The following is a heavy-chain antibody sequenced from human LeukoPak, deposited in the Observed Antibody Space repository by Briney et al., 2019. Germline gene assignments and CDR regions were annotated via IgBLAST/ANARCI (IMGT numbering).Heavy chain of an antibody. CDR1: GFTFSNYG. J-gene: IGHJ4*02. Sequence: GGSLRLSCAASGFTFSNYGMYWVRQAPGKGLEWVAVIWSDGTNRLHADSVKGRFTISRDNSKNTLYLQMNSLTPEDTAVYYCAREPRYYGSGSYSDYWGQGTLVTVSS. CDR3: AREPRYYGSGSYSDY. D-gene: IGHD3-10*01. CDR2: IWSDGTNR. V-gene: IGHV3-30*19.